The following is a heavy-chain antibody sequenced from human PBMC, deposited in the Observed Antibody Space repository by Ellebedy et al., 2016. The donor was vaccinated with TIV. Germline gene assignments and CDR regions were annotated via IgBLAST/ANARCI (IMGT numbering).Heavy chain of an antibody. CDR3: ARESRSLAAAGLTLDY. J-gene: IGHJ4*02. D-gene: IGHD6-13*01. CDR2: IKQDGSEK. CDR1: GFTFSSDW. V-gene: IGHV3-7*01. Sequence: GESLKISCAASGFTFSSDWMTWVRQAPGKGLEWVANIKQDGSEKYYVDSVKSRFTISRDNAKNSLYLQLNSLRAEDTAVYYCARESRSLAAAGLTLDYWGQGTLVTVSS.